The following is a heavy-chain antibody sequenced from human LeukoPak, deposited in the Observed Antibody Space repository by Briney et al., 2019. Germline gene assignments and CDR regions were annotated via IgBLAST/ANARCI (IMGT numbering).Heavy chain of an antibody. V-gene: IGHV3-33*01. D-gene: IGHD2-15*01. CDR3: TSLAAEEFDY. J-gene: IGHJ4*02. CDR2: IWYDGSNK. CDR1: GFTFSSYG. Sequence: PGGSLRLSCAASGFTFSSYGMHWVRQAPGKGLEWVAVIWYDGSNKYYADSVKGRFTISRDNSKNTLYLQMNSLRAEDTAVYYCTSLAAEEFDYWGQGTLVTVSS.